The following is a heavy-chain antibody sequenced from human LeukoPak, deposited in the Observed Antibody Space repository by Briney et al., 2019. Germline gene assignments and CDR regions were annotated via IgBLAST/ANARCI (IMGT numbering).Heavy chain of an antibody. CDR1: GFTFSTYA. D-gene: IGHD2-8*01. Sequence: PGGSLRLSCAASGFTFSTYAMSWVRQAAGKGLEWVSLISGSGGGTYYADSVKGRFTISRDNSKNTLYLQLNSLRVEDTAVYYCAKVKVVGYSTFDYWGQGALVTVSS. J-gene: IGHJ4*02. CDR2: ISGSGGGT. CDR3: AKVKVVGYSTFDY. V-gene: IGHV3-23*01.